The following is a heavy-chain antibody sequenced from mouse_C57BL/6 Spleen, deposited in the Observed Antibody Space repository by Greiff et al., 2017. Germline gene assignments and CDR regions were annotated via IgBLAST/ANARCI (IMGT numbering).Heavy chain of an antibody. D-gene: IGHD1-1*01. Sequence: VQLQQSGPELVKPGASVKISCKASGYAFSSSWMNWVKQRPGKGLEWIGRIYPGDGDTNYNGKFKGKATLTADKSSSTAYMQLSSLTSEDSAVYFCARPPYGSSYYAMDYWGQGTSVTVSS. CDR2: IYPGDGDT. CDR1: GYAFSSSW. CDR3: ARPPYGSSYYAMDY. V-gene: IGHV1-82*01. J-gene: IGHJ4*01.